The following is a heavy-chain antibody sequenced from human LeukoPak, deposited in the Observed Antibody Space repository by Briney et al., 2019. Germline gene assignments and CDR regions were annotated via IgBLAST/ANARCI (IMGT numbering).Heavy chain of an antibody. V-gene: IGHV1-2*02. J-gene: IGHJ4*02. Sequence: ASVKVSCKASGYTFTGYYMHWVRQAPGQGLEWMGWINPNSGGTNYAQKFQGRVTMTRDTSISTAYMELSRLRSDDTAVYYCARDPPKVGSSWYVDVDYWGQGTLVTVSS. CDR2: INPNSGGT. CDR3: ARDPPKVGSSWYVDVDY. D-gene: IGHD6-13*01. CDR1: GYTFTGYY.